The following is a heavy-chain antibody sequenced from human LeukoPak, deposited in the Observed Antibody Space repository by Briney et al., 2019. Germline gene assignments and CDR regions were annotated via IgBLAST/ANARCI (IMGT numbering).Heavy chain of an antibody. J-gene: IGHJ3*02. D-gene: IGHD2-21*01. CDR2: IRSKAYGGTT. Sequence: GGYLRLSCTASGFTFGDYAMSWVRQAPGKGREWVGFIRSKAYGGTTEYAASVKGRFTISRDDSKSIAYLQMNSLKTEDTAVYYCARDLFPRGDIWGQGTMVTVSS. V-gene: IGHV3-49*04. CDR1: GFTFGDYA. CDR3: ARDLFPRGDI.